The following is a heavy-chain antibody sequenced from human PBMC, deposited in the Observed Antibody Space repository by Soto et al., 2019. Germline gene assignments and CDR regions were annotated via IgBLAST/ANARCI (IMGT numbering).Heavy chain of an antibody. CDR2: INHSGST. J-gene: IGHJ4*02. CDR3: ARHKIPRRFDY. Sequence: PSETLSLTCAVYGGSFSGYYWTWIRQPPGTGLEWIGEINHSGSTNYNPSLKSRVTISVDTSKNQFSLKLTSVTAADTAVYYCARHKIPRRFDYWGQETLVTVSS. CDR1: GGSFSGYY. V-gene: IGHV4-34*01. D-gene: IGHD2-21*01.